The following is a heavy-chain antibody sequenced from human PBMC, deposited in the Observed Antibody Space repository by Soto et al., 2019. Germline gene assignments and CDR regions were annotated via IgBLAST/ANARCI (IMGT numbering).Heavy chain of an antibody. J-gene: IGHJ6*02. CDR3: ARGGPTVVTPDYYGMDV. Sequence: QVQLQQWGAGLLKPSETLSLTCAIYGGSFSGYYWNWIRQPPGKGLEWIGEINHSGSTNYNASLKSRVTISGDTAKNQFSLKLSSVIAADTAVYYCARGGPTVVTPDYYGMDVWGQGTTVTVSS. D-gene: IGHD4-17*01. CDR1: GGSFSGYY. V-gene: IGHV4-34*01. CDR2: INHSGST.